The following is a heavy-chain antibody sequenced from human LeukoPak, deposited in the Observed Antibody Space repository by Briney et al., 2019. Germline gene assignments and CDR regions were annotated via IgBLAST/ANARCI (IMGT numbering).Heavy chain of an antibody. Sequence: GESLKISCKGSGYTFTRYWIGWVRPMPGKGLEWMAIIYPGDSDTRYSPSFQGQVTISVDKSISTAYMQWSSLKASDTAIYYCVRTSGWYSSWFDPWGQGTLVTVSS. V-gene: IGHV5-51*01. J-gene: IGHJ5*02. CDR2: IYPGDSDT. CDR3: VRTSGWYSSWFDP. D-gene: IGHD6-19*01. CDR1: GYTFTRYW.